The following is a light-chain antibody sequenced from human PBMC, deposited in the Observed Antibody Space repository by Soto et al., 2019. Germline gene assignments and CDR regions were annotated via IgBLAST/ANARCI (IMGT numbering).Light chain of an antibody. CDR1: SSDVGAYNY. J-gene: IGLJ1*01. CDR2: EVS. V-gene: IGLV2-14*01. Sequence: QSVLTQPASVSGSPGQSITISCTGTSSDVGAYNYVSWYQQHPGKAPKVMIFEVSHRPSGVSNRFSGSKSGNTASLTISGLQADDAADYYCISYTSSSLYVFGTGTKLTVL. CDR3: ISYTSSSLYV.